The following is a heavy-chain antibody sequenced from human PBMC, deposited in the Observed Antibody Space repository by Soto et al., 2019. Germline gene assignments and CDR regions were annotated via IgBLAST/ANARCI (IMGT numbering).Heavy chain of an antibody. CDR2: INAGNGNT. Sequence: ASVKVSCKASGYIFTNYATHWVRQAPGQRLEWMGWINAGNGNTKYSQKFQGRVTITRDTSASTAYMELSSLKSEDTAVYYCARDGGSYFDYFDYWGQGTLVTVSS. D-gene: IGHD1-26*01. CDR3: ARDGGSYFDYFDY. V-gene: IGHV1-3*01. CDR1: GYIFTNYA. J-gene: IGHJ4*02.